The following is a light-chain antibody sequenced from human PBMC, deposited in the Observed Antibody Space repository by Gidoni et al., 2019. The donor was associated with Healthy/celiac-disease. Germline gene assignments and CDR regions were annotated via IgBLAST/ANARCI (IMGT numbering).Light chain of an antibody. J-gene: IGKJ2*01. CDR3: QQYYSTPYT. Sequence: DIMMTQSPDSLAESLGERATINCKSGQSVLYSSNNKNYLAWYQQKPGQPPKLLIYWASTRESGVPDRFSGSGSGTDFTLTISSLQAEDVAVYYCQQYYSTPYTFGQXTKLEIK. CDR2: WAS. V-gene: IGKV4-1*01. CDR1: QSVLYSSNNKNY.